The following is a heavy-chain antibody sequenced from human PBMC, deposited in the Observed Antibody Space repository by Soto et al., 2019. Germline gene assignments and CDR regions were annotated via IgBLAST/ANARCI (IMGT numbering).Heavy chain of an antibody. Sequence: QVQLQESGPRLVKPSETLSLTCTVSGGSMITYYWNWMRQPPGKGLQWIGYTYYSWSTTYNPSLKSRVTISVDSSKNQFSLKLDSVTPADTAVYYCARVRGTAGKRYFDYWAPGTLVTVSS. CDR2: TYYSWST. J-gene: IGHJ4*02. CDR3: ARVRGTAGKRYFDY. CDR1: GGSMITYY. D-gene: IGHD6-13*01. V-gene: IGHV4-59*01.